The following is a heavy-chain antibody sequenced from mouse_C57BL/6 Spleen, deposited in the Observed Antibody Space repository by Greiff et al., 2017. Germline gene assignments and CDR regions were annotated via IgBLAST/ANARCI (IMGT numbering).Heavy chain of an antibody. Sequence: QVQLQQSGAELVRPGTSVKVSCKASGYAFTNYLLEWVKQRPGQGLEWIGVINPGSGGTNYNEKFKGKATLTADKSSSTAYMQLSSLTSEDSAVYFCARYYYGSYYWGQGTTLTVSS. V-gene: IGHV1-54*01. CDR1: GYAFTNYL. D-gene: IGHD1-1*01. CDR3: ARYYYGSYY. J-gene: IGHJ2*01. CDR2: INPGSGGT.